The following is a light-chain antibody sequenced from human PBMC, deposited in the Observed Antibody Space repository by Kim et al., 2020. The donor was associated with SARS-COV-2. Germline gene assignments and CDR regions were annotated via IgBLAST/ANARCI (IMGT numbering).Light chain of an antibody. CDR2: GAS. J-gene: IGKJ1*01. Sequence: AIQVTQSPSSVSASVGDRVTITCRESQGIGNDLGWYQQKPGKAPRVLIYGASRLQSGVPSRFSGGGSGTDFTLTISSLQPEDFATYFCLQDYDHPWTFGQGTKVDIK. CDR3: LQDYDHPWT. CDR1: QGIGND. V-gene: IGKV1-6*01.